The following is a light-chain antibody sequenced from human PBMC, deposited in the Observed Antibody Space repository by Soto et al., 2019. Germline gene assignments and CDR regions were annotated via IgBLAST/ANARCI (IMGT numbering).Light chain of an antibody. CDR2: SFN. CDR1: NSNIHSNT. V-gene: IGLV1-44*01. J-gene: IGLJ3*02. Sequence: QSVLTQPPSASGTPGQRVTISCSGSNSNIHSNTVNWYQQLPGTAPKLLISSFNQRPSGVPDRFSGSKSASSASLANSGLESVVVADYYCAAWDDRLTGWVFGGGSKPTVI. CDR3: AAWDDRLTGWV.